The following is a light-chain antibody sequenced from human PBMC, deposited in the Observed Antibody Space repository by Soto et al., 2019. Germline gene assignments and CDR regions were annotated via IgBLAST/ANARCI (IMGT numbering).Light chain of an antibody. V-gene: IGLV7-46*01. CDR3: IFSYRGVRV. CDR1: SETVTNGHF. CDR2: DTT. J-gene: IGLJ2*01. Sequence: QTLVTREPSLTVSPGGTGTLTCGSTSETVTNGHFPYWFQPEPGQAPRTLISDTTNRHARTPARFSGSLLGGKAALTLSGAQPEDGVEYYCIFSYRGVRVFGGGTKLTVL.